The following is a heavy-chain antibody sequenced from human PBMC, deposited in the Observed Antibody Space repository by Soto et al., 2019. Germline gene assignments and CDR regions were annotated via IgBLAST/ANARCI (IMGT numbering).Heavy chain of an antibody. CDR1: GFTFISYG. CDR3: SKGPCGVVVIGPFDI. D-gene: IGHD3-22*01. V-gene: IGHV3-30*18. J-gene: IGHJ3*02. Sequence: GGSLRLSCAASGFTFISYGMHWVLQAPCKGLEWVAVISDDGSNKYYADSLKGRFTISRDNSKNTLYLQMNSLRAEDTAVYYCSKGPCGVVVIGPFDIWGQGTMLTVSS. CDR2: ISDDGSNK.